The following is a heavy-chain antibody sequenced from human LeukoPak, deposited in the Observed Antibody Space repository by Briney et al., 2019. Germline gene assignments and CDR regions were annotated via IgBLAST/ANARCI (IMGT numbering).Heavy chain of an antibody. CDR2: ISGSGGST. Sequence: GGSLRLSCAASGSTFSSYAMSWVRQAPGKGLEWVSAISGSGGSTYYADSVKGRFTISRDNSKNTLYLQMNSLRAEDTAVYYCATVRYFDWFVFDYWGQGTLVTVSS. D-gene: IGHD3-9*01. CDR1: GSTFSSYA. V-gene: IGHV3-23*01. CDR3: ATVRYFDWFVFDY. J-gene: IGHJ4*02.